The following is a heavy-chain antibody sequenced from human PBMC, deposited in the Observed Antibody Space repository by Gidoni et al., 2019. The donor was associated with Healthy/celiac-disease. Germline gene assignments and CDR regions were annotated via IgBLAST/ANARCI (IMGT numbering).Heavy chain of an antibody. J-gene: IGHJ5*02. CDR2: ISGSGGST. Sequence: EVQLLESGGGLVQPGGSLRLSCAASGFTFSSSAMSWVRQAPGKGLEWVSAISGSGGSTYYADSVKGRFTISRDNSKNTLYLQMNSLRAEDTAVYYCAKTPERVVPAAPNLFDPWGQGTLVTVSS. D-gene: IGHD2-2*01. CDR1: GFTFSSSA. V-gene: IGHV3-23*01. CDR3: AKTPERVVPAAPNLFDP.